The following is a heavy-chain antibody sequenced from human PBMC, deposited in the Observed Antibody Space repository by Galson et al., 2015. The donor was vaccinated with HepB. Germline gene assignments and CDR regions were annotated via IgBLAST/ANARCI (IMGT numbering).Heavy chain of an antibody. CDR2: IKSKTDGGTT. J-gene: IGHJ6*02. Sequence: SLRLSCAASGFTFSNAWMSWVRQAPGKGLEWVGRIKSKTDGGTTDYAAPVKGRFTISRDDSKNTLYLQMNSLKTEDTAVYYCTTDSGTGQQGWWYSPRYYYYGMDVWGQGTTVTVSS. V-gene: IGHV3-15*01. CDR1: GFTFSNAW. D-gene: IGHD2-15*01. CDR3: TTDSGTGQQGWWYSPRYYYYGMDV.